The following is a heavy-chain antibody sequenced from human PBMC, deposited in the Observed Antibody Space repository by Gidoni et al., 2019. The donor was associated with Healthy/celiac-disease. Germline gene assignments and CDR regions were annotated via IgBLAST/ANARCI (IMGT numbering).Heavy chain of an antibody. CDR1: GGSISSYY. J-gene: IGHJ6*03. Sequence: QVQLQESGPGLVKPSETLSLTCTVPGGSISSYYWSWIRQPPGKGLEWIGYIYYSGSTNYNPSLKSRVTISVDTSKNQFSLKLSSVTAADTAVYYCARSTGSGTLYYYYYMDVWGKGTTVTVSS. V-gene: IGHV4-59*01. D-gene: IGHD3-10*01. CDR3: ARSTGSGTLYYYYYMDV. CDR2: IYYSGST.